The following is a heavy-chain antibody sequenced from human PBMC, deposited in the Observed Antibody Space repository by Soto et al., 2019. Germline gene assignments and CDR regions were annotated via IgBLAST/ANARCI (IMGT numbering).Heavy chain of an antibody. D-gene: IGHD6-13*01. CDR2: IYYSGST. V-gene: IGHV4-31*03. J-gene: IGHJ4*02. Sequence: TSETLSLTCTVSGGSISSGGYYWSWIRQHPGKGLEWIGYIYYSGSTNYNLSLKSRVTTSVDTSKNQFSLKLSSVTAADTAVYYCARLAPYSSSWYYFDYWGQGTLVTV. CDR1: GGSISSGGYY. CDR3: ARLAPYSSSWYYFDY.